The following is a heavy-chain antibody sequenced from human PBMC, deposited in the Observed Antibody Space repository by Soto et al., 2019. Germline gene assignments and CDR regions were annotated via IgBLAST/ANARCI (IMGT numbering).Heavy chain of an antibody. CDR3: ARRPGGSGSYYVPRAFDI. D-gene: IGHD3-10*01. CDR1: GGSISSSSYY. V-gene: IGHV4-39*01. J-gene: IGHJ3*02. Sequence: PSETLSLTCTVSGGSISSSSYYWGWNRQPPGKGLVWIRSTHYSGSTYYNPSHKSRVTISVDTSKNQFSLKLCSVTAAVTAVYYCARRPGGSGSYYVPRAFDIWGQGTMVTVSS. CDR2: THYSGST.